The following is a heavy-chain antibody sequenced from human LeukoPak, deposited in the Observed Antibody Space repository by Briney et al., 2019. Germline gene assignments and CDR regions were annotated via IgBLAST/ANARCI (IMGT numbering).Heavy chain of an antibody. CDR3: AGGIKPGLGEAPAY. D-gene: IGHD3-10*01. CDR1: GGSFSTYY. Sequence: SETLSLTCTVSGGSFSTYYWSWIRQPPGKGLEWIGYINYSGSTTYSSSLKSRVTISVDTSKSQFSLKLSSVTAADTAVYYCAGGIKPGLGEAPAYWGQGTLVTVSS. CDR2: INYSGST. J-gene: IGHJ4*02. V-gene: IGHV4-59*01.